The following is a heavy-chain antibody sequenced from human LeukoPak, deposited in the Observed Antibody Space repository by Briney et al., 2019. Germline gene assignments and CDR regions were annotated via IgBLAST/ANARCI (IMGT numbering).Heavy chain of an antibody. CDR1: GFSFSNYA. CDR3: AKSSYYDASGYYREYYFDS. D-gene: IGHD3-22*01. CDR2: ISGSGGST. V-gene: IGHV3-23*01. J-gene: IGHJ4*02. Sequence: GGSLRLSCVPSGFSFSNYAMSWVRQAPGKGLEWVSSISGSGGSTHYVDSVKGRFTISRDKTKNTLYLQMNSLRAEDTAVYYCAKSSYYDASGYYREYYFDSWGQGALVTVSS.